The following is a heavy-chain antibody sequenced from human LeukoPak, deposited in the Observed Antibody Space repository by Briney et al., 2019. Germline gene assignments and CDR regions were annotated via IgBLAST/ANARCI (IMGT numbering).Heavy chain of an antibody. CDR1: GFTFSDYY. CDR2: ISSSGSTI. V-gene: IGHV3-11*01. CDR3: ARVTGYGSGTRFDP. D-gene: IGHD3-10*01. J-gene: IGHJ5*02. Sequence: GGSLRLSCAASGFTFSDYYMSWIRQAPGKGLEWVSYISSSGSTIYYADSVKSRFTISRDNAKNSLYLQMNSLRAEDTAVYYCARVTGYGSGTRFDPWGQGTLVTVSS.